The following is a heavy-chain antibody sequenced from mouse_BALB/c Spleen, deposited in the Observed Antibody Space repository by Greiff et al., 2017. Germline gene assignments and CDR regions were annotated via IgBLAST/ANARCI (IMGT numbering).Heavy chain of an antibody. CDR2: IDPETGGT. Sequence: QVQLQQSGAELVRPGASVTLSCKASGYTFTDYEMHWVKQTPVHGLEWIGAIDPETGGTAYNQKFKGKATLTADKSSSTAYMELRSLTSEDSAVYYCTRYDPYAMDYWGQGTSVTVSS. CDR1: GYTFTDYE. V-gene: IGHV1-15*01. D-gene: IGHD2-3*01. CDR3: TRYDPYAMDY. J-gene: IGHJ4*01.